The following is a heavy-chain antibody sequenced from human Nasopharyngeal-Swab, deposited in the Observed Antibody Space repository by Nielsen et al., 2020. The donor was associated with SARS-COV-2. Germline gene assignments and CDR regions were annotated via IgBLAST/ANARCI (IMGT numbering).Heavy chain of an antibody. CDR3: ARGGYSSGWVVY. CDR1: GGSISSYY. J-gene: IGHJ4*02. D-gene: IGHD6-19*01. Sequence: GPLRLSCTVSGGSISSYYWSWIRQPPGKGLEWIGSIYHSGSTYYNPSLKSRVTISVDTSKNPFSLKLSSVTAADTAVYYCARGGYSSGWVVYWGQGTLVTVSS. CDR2: IYHSGST. V-gene: IGHV4-59*04.